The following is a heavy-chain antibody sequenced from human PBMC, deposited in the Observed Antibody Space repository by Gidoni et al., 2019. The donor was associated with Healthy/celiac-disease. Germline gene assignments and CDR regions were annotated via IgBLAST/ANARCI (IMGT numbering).Heavy chain of an antibody. Sequence: EVQLVESGGGLVKPGRSLRLSCTASGFTFGDYAMSWFRQAPGKGLEWVGFIRSKAYGGTTEYAASVKGRFTISRDDAKSIAYLQMNSLKTEDTAVYYCTRDDDDYGDYVGGYYWGQGTLVTVSS. CDR1: GFTFGDYA. CDR3: TRDDDDYGDYVGGYY. CDR2: IRSKAYGGTT. J-gene: IGHJ4*02. V-gene: IGHV3-49*05. D-gene: IGHD4-17*01.